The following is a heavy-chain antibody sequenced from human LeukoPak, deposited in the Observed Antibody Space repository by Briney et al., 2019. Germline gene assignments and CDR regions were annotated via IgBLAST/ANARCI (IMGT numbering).Heavy chain of an antibody. V-gene: IGHV4-39*01. CDR2: IYYSGST. CDR3: GQQWLVRGAFDY. D-gene: IGHD6-19*01. CDR1: GGSISSSSYY. J-gene: IGHJ4*02. Sequence: SETLSLTCTVSGGSISSSSYYWGWIRQPPGTGLEWIGSIYYSGSTYYNPSLKSRVTISVDTSKNQFSLKLSSVTAADTAVYYCGQQWLVRGAFDYWGQGTLVTVSS.